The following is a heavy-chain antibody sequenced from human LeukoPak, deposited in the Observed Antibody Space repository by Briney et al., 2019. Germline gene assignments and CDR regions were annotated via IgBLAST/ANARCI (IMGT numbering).Heavy chain of an antibody. CDR3: ARHSSSWYQSP. V-gene: IGHV5-51*01. Sequence: GESLKISCKVSGYSFTSYWIGWVRRMPGKGLEWIGIIFPTDSDTRYSPSFQGQVTISADKSISTAYLQWSSLKASDTAMYYCARHSSSWYQSPWGQGTLVTVSS. J-gene: IGHJ4*02. CDR2: IFPTDSDT. D-gene: IGHD6-13*01. CDR1: GYSFTSYW.